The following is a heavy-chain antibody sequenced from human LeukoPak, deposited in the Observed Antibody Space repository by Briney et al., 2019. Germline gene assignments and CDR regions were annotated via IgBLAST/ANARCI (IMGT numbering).Heavy chain of an antibody. V-gene: IGHV4-4*09. CDR1: GGSISSYY. CDR2: IYTSGST. CDR3: ARAVVMAGFRPYIWFDL. J-gene: IGHJ5*02. D-gene: IGHD6-19*01. Sequence: SETLSLTCTVSGGSISSYYWSWIRQPPGKGLELIGYIYTSGSTSYNPSLKSRVTMSVDTSQNQFSLKLSSVTAADTAVYYCARAVVMAGFRPYIWFDLWGQGTLVTVSS.